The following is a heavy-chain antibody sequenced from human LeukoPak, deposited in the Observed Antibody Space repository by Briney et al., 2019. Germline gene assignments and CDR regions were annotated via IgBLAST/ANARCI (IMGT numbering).Heavy chain of an antibody. D-gene: IGHD3-10*01. Sequence: GGSLRLSCAASGFTFSSYGMRWVRQAPGKGLEWVGRIESKTDGGTTDYAALVKGRFTISRDDSTNTLYLQMNSLKSEDTAVYYCTTYGSGRKFDYWGQGVLVTVSS. V-gene: IGHV3-15*04. J-gene: IGHJ4*02. CDR2: IESKTDGGTT. CDR1: GFTFSSYG. CDR3: TTYGSGRKFDY.